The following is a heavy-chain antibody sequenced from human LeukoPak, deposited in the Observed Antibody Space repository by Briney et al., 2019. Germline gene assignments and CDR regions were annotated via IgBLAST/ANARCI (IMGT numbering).Heavy chain of an antibody. CDR3: ARDLVGATRYFDY. CDR2: INAGNGNT. V-gene: IGHV1-3*01. CDR1: GYTFTSYA. J-gene: IGHJ4*02. Sequence: GASVKVSFKASGYTFTSYAMHWVRQAPGQRLEWMGWINAGNGNTKYSQKFQGRVTITRDTSASTAYMELSSLRSEDTAVYYCARDLVGATRYFDYWGQGTLVTVSS. D-gene: IGHD1-26*01.